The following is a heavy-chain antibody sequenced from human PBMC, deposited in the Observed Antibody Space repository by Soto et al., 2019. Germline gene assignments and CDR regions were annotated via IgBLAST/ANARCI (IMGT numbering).Heavy chain of an antibody. J-gene: IGHJ4*02. D-gene: IGHD2-2*01. CDR3: AKGRGYCSSTSCYVGSDY. V-gene: IGHV3-23*01. CDR2: ISGSGGST. CDR1: GFTFSSYA. Sequence: EVQLLESGGGLVQPGGSLRLSCAASGFTFSSYAMSWVRQALGKALEWVSAISGSGGSTYYADSVKGRFTISRDNSKNTLYLQMNSLRAEDTAVYYCAKGRGYCSSTSCYVGSDYWGQGTLVIVSS.